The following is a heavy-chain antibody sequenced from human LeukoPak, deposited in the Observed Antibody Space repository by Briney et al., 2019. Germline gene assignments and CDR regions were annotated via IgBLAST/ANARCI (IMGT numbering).Heavy chain of an antibody. Sequence: SETLSLTCTVSGGSMSSDDYYWSWIRQPPGKGLEWIGEINHSGSTNYNPSLKSRVTISVDTSKNQFSLKLSSVTAADTAVYYCARGGRSLVAAQFDLWGRGTLVTVSS. V-gene: IGHV4-34*01. CDR1: GGSMSSDDYY. CDR3: ARGGRSLVAAQFDL. CDR2: INHSGST. J-gene: IGHJ2*01. D-gene: IGHD2-15*01.